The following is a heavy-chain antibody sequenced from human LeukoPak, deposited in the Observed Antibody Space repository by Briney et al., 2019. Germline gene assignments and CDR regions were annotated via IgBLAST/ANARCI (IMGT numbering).Heavy chain of an antibody. V-gene: IGHV3-13*01. CDR1: GFTFSSYD. J-gene: IGHJ4*02. D-gene: IGHD3-22*01. CDR2: IDTGGGT. CDR3: TRGRNNNYYDSSGYYPY. Sequence: GGSLRLSCAAPGFTFSSYDMHWVRQTTGKGLEWVSAIDTGGGTYYSGSVKGRFTISRENARKSLYLQMNSLRAGDTAVYYCTRGRNNNYYDSSGYYPYWGQGTLVTVSS.